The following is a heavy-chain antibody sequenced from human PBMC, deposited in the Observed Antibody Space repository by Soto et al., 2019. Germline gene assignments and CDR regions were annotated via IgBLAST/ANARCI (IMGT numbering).Heavy chain of an antibody. CDR1: GFSFSADGVG. V-gene: IGHV2-5*02. Sequence: QITLKESGPTLVKPTQTLTLTCIFSGFSFSADGVGVGWIRQPPGKALEWLAHIYWDDDTRYSPSLKSRLTITKDTSKNQVVLTMTNMDPVDTATYYCAHAYGVTSWPNDAFDVWGQGTVVTGSS. CDR2: IYWDDDT. CDR3: AHAYGVTSWPNDAFDV. D-gene: IGHD2-2*01. J-gene: IGHJ3*01.